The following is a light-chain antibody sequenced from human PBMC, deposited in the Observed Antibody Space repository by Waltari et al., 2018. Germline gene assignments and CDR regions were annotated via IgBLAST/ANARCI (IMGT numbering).Light chain of an antibody. CDR1: SIDVGSYNL. J-gene: IGLJ3*02. CDR2: EDN. CDR3: CSYAGSGTTWV. V-gene: IGLV2-23*01. Sequence: QSALTQPASVSGSPGQSITISCTGASIDVGSYNLVSWYQQHPDKAPKLMIYEDNKRPSGVSTRFSGSKSGNTASLTISGLQAEDEADYYRCSYAGSGTTWVFGGGTKLTVL.